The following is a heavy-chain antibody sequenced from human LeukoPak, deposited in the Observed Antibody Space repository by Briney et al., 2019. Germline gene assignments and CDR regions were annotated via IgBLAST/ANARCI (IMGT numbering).Heavy chain of an antibody. Sequence: SETLSLTCTVSGGSISSSSYYWGWIRQPPGKGLEWIGSIYYSGSTYYNPSLKSRVTISVDTSKNQFSLKLSSVTAADTAVYYCARDAPYCSGGSCYGNYNWFDPWGQGTLVTVSS. CDR1: GGSISSSSYY. J-gene: IGHJ5*02. CDR2: IYYSGST. CDR3: ARDAPYCSGGSCYGNYNWFDP. D-gene: IGHD2-15*01. V-gene: IGHV4-39*07.